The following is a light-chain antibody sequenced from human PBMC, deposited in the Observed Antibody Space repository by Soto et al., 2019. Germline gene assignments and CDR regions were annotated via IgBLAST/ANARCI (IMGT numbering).Light chain of an antibody. CDR1: QSISSW. Sequence: DIQMTQSPSTLSASVGYRFTITCRASQSISSWLAWYQQKPGKAPKLLIYDASSLESGVPSRFSGSGSATEFTLNISSLQPDDFATYYCQQYNNYWTFGQGTRGIS. V-gene: IGKV1-5*01. CDR3: QQYNNYWT. CDR2: DAS. J-gene: IGKJ1*01.